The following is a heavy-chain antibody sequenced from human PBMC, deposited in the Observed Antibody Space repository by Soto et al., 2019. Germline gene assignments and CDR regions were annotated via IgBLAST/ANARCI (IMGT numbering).Heavy chain of an antibody. CDR3: ARERGFHYYGMDV. D-gene: IGHD2-15*01. V-gene: IGHV3-30-3*01. CDR2: ISYDGSNK. J-gene: IGHJ6*02. CDR1: GFTFCSYA. Sequence: QVQLVESGGGVVQPGRSLRLSCAASGFTFCSYAMHWVRQAPGKGLEWVAVISYDGSNKYYADSVKGRFTISRDNSKNTLYLQMNSLRAEDTAVYYCARERGFHYYGMDVWGQGTTVTVSS.